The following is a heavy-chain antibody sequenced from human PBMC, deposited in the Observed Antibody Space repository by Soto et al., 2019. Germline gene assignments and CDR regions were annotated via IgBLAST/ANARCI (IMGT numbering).Heavy chain of an antibody. J-gene: IGHJ3*02. V-gene: IGHV4-38-2*01. CDR3: ARGKAAYYDFWSGYYGAFDI. D-gene: IGHD3-3*01. CDR2: IYRSGST. CDR1: GYSISSGYY. Sequence: SETLSLTCAVSGYSISSGYYWGWIRQPPGKGLEWIGSIYRSGSTYYNPSLKSRVTISVDTSKNQFSLKLSSVTAADTAVDYCARGKAAYYDFWSGYYGAFDIWGQGTMVTVSS.